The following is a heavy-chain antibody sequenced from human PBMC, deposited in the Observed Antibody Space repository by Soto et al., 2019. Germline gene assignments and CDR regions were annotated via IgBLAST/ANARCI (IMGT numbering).Heavy chain of an antibody. J-gene: IGHJ4*02. Sequence: QVQLVESGGDVVQPGRSLTLSCAASGFTFSNYHIHWVRQTPGKGLEWVAVIWNDGTAKYYADFVKGRFTISRDNSNNILYLQRNSLRTEDTAVYYCARLGSWALNFDDWGQGALVTVSS. CDR1: GFTFSNYH. V-gene: IGHV3-33*01. CDR3: ARLGSWALNFDD. CDR2: IWNDGTAK. D-gene: IGHD6-13*01.